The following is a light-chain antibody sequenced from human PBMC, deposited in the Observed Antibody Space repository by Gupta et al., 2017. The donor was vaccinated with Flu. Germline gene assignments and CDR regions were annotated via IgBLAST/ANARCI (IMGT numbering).Light chain of an antibody. Sequence: DIQITQSPSSLSASIGDRVTITCRASQGISTWLAWYQQKPGQAPKSLIYAASNLKTGVPSRFSGSGSGTYFTLTITGLQPEDFATYYCQHDDLYPITFGQGTRLENK. CDR2: AAS. CDR3: QHDDLYPIT. V-gene: IGKV1D-16*01. CDR1: QGISTW. J-gene: IGKJ5*01.